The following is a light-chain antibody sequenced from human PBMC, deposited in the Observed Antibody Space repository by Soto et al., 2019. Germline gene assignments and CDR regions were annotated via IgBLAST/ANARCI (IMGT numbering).Light chain of an antibody. CDR2: ANS. CDR1: SSNIGAGYD. CDR3: QSYDSSLNGWV. J-gene: IGLJ3*02. V-gene: IGLV1-40*01. Sequence: QAVVTQPPSVSGAPGQRVTISCTGSSSNIGAGYDVHWYQQLPGTAPKLLIYANSNRPSGVPDRFSGSKSGTSASLAITGLQAEDEVDYYCQSYDSSLNGWVFGGGTKLTVL.